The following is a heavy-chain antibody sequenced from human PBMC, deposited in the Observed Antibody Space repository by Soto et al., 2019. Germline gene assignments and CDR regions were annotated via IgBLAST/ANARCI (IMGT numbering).Heavy chain of an antibody. V-gene: IGHV3-23*01. CDR2: ISATGFSK. J-gene: IGHJ5*02. CDR1: GFTFDTHA. CDR3: AKAGFTVSGEGFDP. Sequence: EVRLLESGGGFVRPGGSLRLACSASGFTFDTHAMAWVRQAPGKGLEWVASISATGFSKYHADSVKGRITISRDNSNNTVYLRMSSLTSDDSGVYFCAKAGFTVSGEGFDPWGQGTRVTVSS. D-gene: IGHD3-3*01.